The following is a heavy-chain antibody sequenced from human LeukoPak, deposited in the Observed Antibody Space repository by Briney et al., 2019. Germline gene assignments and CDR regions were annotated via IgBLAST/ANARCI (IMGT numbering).Heavy chain of an antibody. D-gene: IGHD5-18*01. CDR3: AKDRELWYYYFDY. J-gene: IGHJ4*02. V-gene: IGHV3-43*02. Sequence: GGSLRLSCAASGFTFDDYAMHWVRQAPGKGLEWVSLISGDGGSTYYADSVKGRFTISRDNSKNTLYLQMNSLRAEDTAVYYCAKDRELWYYYFDYWGQGTLVTVSS. CDR1: GFTFDDYA. CDR2: ISGDGGST.